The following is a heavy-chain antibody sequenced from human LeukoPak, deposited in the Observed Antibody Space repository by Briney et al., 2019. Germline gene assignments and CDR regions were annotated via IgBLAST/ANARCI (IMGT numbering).Heavy chain of an antibody. CDR1: GGSISSGSYY. Sequence: PSETLSLTCTVSGGSISSGSYYWSWIRQPAGKGLEWIGSIHTSGSTNYNPSLKSRVTISVDTSKNQFSLKLSSVTAADTAVYYCARQHDYGGNPPFDYWGQGTLVTVSS. CDR2: IHTSGST. CDR3: ARQHDYGGNPPFDY. J-gene: IGHJ4*02. D-gene: IGHD4-23*01. V-gene: IGHV4-61*02.